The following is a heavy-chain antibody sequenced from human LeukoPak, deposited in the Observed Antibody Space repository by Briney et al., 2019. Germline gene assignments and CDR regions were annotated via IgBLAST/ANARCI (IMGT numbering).Heavy chain of an antibody. CDR1: GGTFGSYA. V-gene: IGHV1-69*13. D-gene: IGHD5-18*01. CDR3: ARGDTADYYYYGMDV. CDR2: IIPIFGTA. Sequence: GASVKVSCKASGGTFGSYAISWVRQAPGQGLEWMGGIIPIFGTANYAQKFQGRVTITADESTSTAYMELSSLRSEDTAVYYCARGDTADYYYYGMDVWGQGTTVTVSS. J-gene: IGHJ6*02.